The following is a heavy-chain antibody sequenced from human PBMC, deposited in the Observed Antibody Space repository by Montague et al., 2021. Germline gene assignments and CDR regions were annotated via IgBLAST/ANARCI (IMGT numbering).Heavy chain of an antibody. CDR2: VFYSRAT. D-gene: IGHD3-22*01. Sequence: SETLSLTCSVSGDSINGWYWSWIRQPPGKGLEWIGSVFYSRATNYNPSLKSRVTMSADTSKNQVSLKVNSVTAADTAVYYCARQGFYESGGFFIWGLGTLVTVSS. V-gene: IGHV4-59*01. CDR3: ARQGFYESGGFFI. J-gene: IGHJ4*02. CDR1: GDSINGWY.